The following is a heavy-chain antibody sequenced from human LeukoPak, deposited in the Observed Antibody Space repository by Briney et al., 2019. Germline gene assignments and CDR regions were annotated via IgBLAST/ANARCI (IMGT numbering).Heavy chain of an antibody. CDR1: GFTFSSYE. D-gene: IGHD2-21*01. V-gene: IGHV3-48*03. CDR3: ARDVHDCRTSHCYYWFDP. Sequence: AGGSLRLSCAASGFTFSSYEMNWVRQAPGKGLEWVSYISSSGSTIYYADSVKGRFTISRDNPEKSLFLQMSNLRAEDTAVYYCARDVHDCRTSHCYYWFDPWGQGTLVTVSS. CDR2: ISSSGSTI. J-gene: IGHJ5*02.